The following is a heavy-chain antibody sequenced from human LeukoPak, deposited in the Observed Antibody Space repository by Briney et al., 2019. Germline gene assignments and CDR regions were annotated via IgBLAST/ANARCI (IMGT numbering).Heavy chain of an antibody. D-gene: IGHD5-12*01. CDR1: GFTFSSYG. J-gene: IGHJ6*02. CDR2: LWYDGSNK. V-gene: IGHV3-33*01. CDR3: AREYLDYNVDIVAIGYYGMDV. Sequence: GRSLRLSCAASGFTFSSYGMHWVRQAPGKGLEWVAVLWYDGSNKYYADSVKGRFTISRDNSKNTLYLQMNSLRAEDTAVYYCAREYLDYNVDIVAIGYYGMDVWGQGTTVTVSS.